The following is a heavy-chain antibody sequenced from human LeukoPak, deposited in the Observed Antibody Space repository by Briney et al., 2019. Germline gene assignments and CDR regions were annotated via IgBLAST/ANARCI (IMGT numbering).Heavy chain of an antibody. CDR3: ARLGSVAMPFDY. CDR2: SYYSGST. CDR1: GGSLNNYY. Sequence: SETLSLTCTVSGGSLNNYYWNWIRHPPGKGLEWIGYSYYSGSTNYNPSLKSRVNISVDTSKNQFSLNLTSVTAADTAVYYCARLGSVAMPFDYWGQGTLVTVSS. V-gene: IGHV4-59*08. D-gene: IGHD2-2*01. J-gene: IGHJ4*02.